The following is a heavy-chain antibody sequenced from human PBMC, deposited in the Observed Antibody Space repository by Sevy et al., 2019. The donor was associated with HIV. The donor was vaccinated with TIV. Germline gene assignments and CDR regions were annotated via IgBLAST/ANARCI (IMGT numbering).Heavy chain of an antibody. CDR3: ARDDHDYVWGNTYNGFDP. CDR1: GFTFSSYS. J-gene: IGHJ5*02. V-gene: IGHV3-48*02. CDR2: ISSSSSKI. D-gene: IGHD3-16*01. Sequence: GGSLRLSCAASGFTFSSYSMNWVRQAPGKGLEWVSYISSSSSKIYYADSVKGRFTISRDNAKNSLYMQMNSLREEDTAGYDDARDDHDYVWGNTYNGFDPWGQGTLVTVSS.